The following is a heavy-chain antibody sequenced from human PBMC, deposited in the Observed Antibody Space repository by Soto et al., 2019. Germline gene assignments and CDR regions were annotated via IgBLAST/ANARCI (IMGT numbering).Heavy chain of an antibody. CDR3: ARLRYFDWLAYDY. J-gene: IGHJ4*02. CDR1: GGSISSYY. CDR2: IYYSGST. D-gene: IGHD3-9*01. Sequence: SETLSLTCTVSGGSISSYYWSWIRQPPGKGLEWIGDIYYSGSTNYNPSLKSRVTISVDTSKNQYSLKLSSVTAADTAVYYCARLRYFDWLAYDYWGQGTLVTVSS. V-gene: IGHV4-59*01.